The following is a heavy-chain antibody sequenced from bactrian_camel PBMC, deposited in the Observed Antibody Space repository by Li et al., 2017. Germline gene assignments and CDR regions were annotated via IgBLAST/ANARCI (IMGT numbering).Heavy chain of an antibody. J-gene: IGHJ4*01. CDR2: ISVDDSIT. D-gene: IGHD5*01. V-gene: IGHV3S1*01. CDR3: AADRPVCGVGSAYDFTY. Sequence: VQLVESGGGSVQTGGSLRLSCAASGDTSSYCMGWFRQTPENEREGVAAISVDDSITYYPDSIEGRFTISRDGAKNTLYLQMNNLKPEDTGMYYCAADRPVCGVGSAYDFTYFGQGTQVTVS. CDR1: GDTSSYC.